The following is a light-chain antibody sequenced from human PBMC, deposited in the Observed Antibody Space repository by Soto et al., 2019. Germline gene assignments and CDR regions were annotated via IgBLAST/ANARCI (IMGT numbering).Light chain of an antibody. CDR2: GNN. V-gene: IGLV1-40*01. J-gene: IGLJ3*02. Sequence: QSVLTQPPSVSGAPGQRVTISCTGSSSNIGAGYDVHWYQQLPGTAPKLLIYGNNNRPSGVPDRFSGSKSATSASLAITGLQAEDEAEYHCQSYDSSLSAWVFGGGTQLTVL. CDR3: QSYDSSLSAWV. CDR1: SSNIGAGYD.